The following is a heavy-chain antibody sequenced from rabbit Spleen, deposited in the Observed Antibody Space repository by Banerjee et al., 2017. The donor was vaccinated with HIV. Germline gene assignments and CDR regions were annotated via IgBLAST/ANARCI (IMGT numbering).Heavy chain of an antibody. CDR2: IYVGSSGNT. Sequence: EESGGDLVKPEGSLTLTCTASGFSLSSSYWICWVRQAPGKGLEWIACIYVGSSGNTHYASWAKGRFTISRTSSTTVTLRMTSLTAADTATYFCARDLVGVIGWNFYLWGQGTLVTVS. D-gene: IGHD1-1*01. CDR3: ARDLVGVIGWNFYL. CDR1: GFSLSSSYW. V-gene: IGHV1S45*01. J-gene: IGHJ4*01.